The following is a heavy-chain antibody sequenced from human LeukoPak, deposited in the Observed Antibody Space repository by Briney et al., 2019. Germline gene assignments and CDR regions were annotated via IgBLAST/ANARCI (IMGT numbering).Heavy chain of an antibody. D-gene: IGHD1-7*01. CDR3: ARDLRDWNL. V-gene: IGHV1-2*02. J-gene: IGHJ4*02. CDR1: GYTFAGYY. Sequence: ASVRVSCKASGYTFAGYYIHWVRQAPGQGPEWMGCIHPRDSSTTYAQKFQGRVTLTSDASINTAFLELTRLTSDDTAIYYCARDLRDWNLWAQGTLVTVSS. CDR2: IHPRDSST.